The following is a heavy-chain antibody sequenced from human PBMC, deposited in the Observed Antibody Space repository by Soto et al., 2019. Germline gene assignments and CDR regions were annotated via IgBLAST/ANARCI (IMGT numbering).Heavy chain of an antibody. CDR2: IYYSGST. V-gene: IGHV4-59*01. D-gene: IGHD1-26*01. J-gene: IGHJ4*02. CDR3: ASKFSRGSFQYFDT. Sequence: PSETLSLTCTVSGGSISSYYWSWIRQPPGKGLEWIGYIYYSGSTNYNPSLKSRVTISVDTSKNQFSLKLSSVTAADTAVYYCASKFSRGSFQYFDTWGQGTLVTVSS. CDR1: GGSISSYY.